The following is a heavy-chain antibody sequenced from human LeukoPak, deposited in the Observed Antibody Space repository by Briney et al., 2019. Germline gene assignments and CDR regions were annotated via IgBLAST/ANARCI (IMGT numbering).Heavy chain of an antibody. CDR2: FSSSSSYI. V-gene: IGHV3-21*01. CDR1: GFTFSSYS. CDR3: ARDPYYYDSSGYYGGWSYYFDY. J-gene: IGHJ4*02. Sequence: PGGSLRLSCAASGFTFSSYSMNWVRQAPGKGLEWVSSFSSSSSYIYYADSVKGRFTISRDNAKNSLYLQMNSLRGEDTAVYYCARDPYYYDSSGYYGGWSYYFDYWGQGTLVTVSS. D-gene: IGHD3-22*01.